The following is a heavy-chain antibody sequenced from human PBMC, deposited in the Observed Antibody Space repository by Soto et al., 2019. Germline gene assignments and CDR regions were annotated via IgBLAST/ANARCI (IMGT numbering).Heavy chain of an antibody. V-gene: IGHV1-18*01. CDR3: AIANYGDDDY. Sequence: QVQLVQSGAEVKKPGASVKVSCKTSGDTFSRSTISWVRQAPEQGLEWMGWISAYSGNVKYAWKFQDRVTMTTDTSTSTAYVELRSLRFDDTAVYYCAIANYGDDDYWGQGTLVTVSS. CDR1: GDTFSRST. J-gene: IGHJ4*02. D-gene: IGHD4-17*01. CDR2: ISAYSGNV.